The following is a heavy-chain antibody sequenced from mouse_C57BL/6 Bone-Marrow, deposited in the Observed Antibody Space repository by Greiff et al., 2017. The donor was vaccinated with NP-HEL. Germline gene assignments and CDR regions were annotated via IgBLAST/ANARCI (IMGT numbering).Heavy chain of an antibody. Sequence: QVQLQQSGPGLVQPSQSLSITCTVSGFSLTSYGVHWVRQSPGKGLEWLGVIWRGGSTDYNAAFMSRLSITKDNSKSQVFFKMNSLQADDTAIYDCAKNQNRWLLEFAYWGQGTLVTVSA. D-gene: IGHD2-3*01. V-gene: IGHV2-5*01. CDR3: AKNQNRWLLEFAY. CDR2: IWRGGST. J-gene: IGHJ3*01. CDR1: GFSLTSYG.